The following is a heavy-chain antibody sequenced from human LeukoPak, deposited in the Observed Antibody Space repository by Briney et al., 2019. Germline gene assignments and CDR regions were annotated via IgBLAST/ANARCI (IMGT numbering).Heavy chain of an antibody. J-gene: IGHJ5*02. CDR2: IYYSGST. Sequence: PSETLSLTCTVSGGSISSSSYYWGWFRQPPGKGLEWIGSIYYSGSTYYNPSLKSRVTISVDTSKNQFSLKLSSVTAADTAVYYCARRPYGSGSYYPNWFDPWGQGTLVTVSS. V-gene: IGHV4-39*01. CDR3: ARRPYGSGSYYPNWFDP. D-gene: IGHD3-10*01. CDR1: GGSISSSSYY.